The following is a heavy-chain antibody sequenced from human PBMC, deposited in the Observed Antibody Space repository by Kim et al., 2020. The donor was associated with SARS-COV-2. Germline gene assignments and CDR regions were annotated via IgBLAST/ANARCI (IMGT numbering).Heavy chain of an antibody. CDR1: GGSFSGYY. Sequence: SETLSLTCAVYGGSFSGYYWSWIRQPPGKGLEWIGEINHSGSTYYNPSLKSLVTISVDTSKNQFSLKLRSVTAADTAVYYCARGGRERGPIGGGFDYLG. CDR3: ARGGRERGPIGGGFDY. D-gene: IGHD3-16*01. V-gene: IGHV4-34*01. J-gene: IGHJ4*01. CDR2: INHSGST.